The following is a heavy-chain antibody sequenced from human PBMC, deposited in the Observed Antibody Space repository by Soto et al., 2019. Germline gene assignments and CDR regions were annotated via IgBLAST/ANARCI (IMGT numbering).Heavy chain of an antibody. V-gene: IGHV5-51*01. CDR2: IFPGDSDT. CDR3: AAGSDYGGAFLS. CDR1: GYTFTTSW. D-gene: IGHD6-25*01. J-gene: IGHJ5*02. Sequence: PXESLKISCKAAGYTFTTSWIGWVRQVPGKGLEWMGVIFPGDSDTRYSPSFEGHVSISADKSITSAYLEWSTLKASDTAIYYCAAGSDYGGAFLSWGQGSLVTVSS.